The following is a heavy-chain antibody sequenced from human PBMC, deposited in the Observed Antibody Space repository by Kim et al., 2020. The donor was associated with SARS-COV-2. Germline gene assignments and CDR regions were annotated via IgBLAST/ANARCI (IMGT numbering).Heavy chain of an antibody. D-gene: IGHD2-21*01. Sequence: SVKGRFTISRDNAKNSLYLQMNSLRAEDTALYYCAKTYCGGDCYEEAFDIWGQGTMVTVSS. CDR3: AKTYCGGDCYEEAFDI. J-gene: IGHJ3*02. V-gene: IGHV3-9*01.